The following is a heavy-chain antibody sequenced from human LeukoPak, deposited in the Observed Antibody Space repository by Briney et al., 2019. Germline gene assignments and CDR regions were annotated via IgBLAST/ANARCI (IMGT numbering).Heavy chain of an antibody. Sequence: KAGGSLRLSCTASGFTFGDYAMSWVRQAPGKGLEWIGYIHDSGSTDYNPSLKSRVTISIDTSRNQFSLRVSSVTAADTAVYYCARGRWLQLPDYWGQGALVTVSS. CDR2: IHDSGST. J-gene: IGHJ4*02. CDR1: GFTFGDYA. V-gene: IGHV4-59*01. CDR3: ARGRWLQLPDY. D-gene: IGHD5-24*01.